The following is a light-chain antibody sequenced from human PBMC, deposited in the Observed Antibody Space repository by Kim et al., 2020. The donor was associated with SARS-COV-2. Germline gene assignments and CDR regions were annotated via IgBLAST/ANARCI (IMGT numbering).Light chain of an antibody. CDR2: QDS. V-gene: IGLV3-1*01. CDR1: KLGDKY. Sequence: VSPGQTASITCSGDKLGDKYACWYQQKPGQAPVLVIYQDSKRPSGIPERFSGSNSGNTATLTISGTQAMDEADYYCQAWDSSTEVFGTGTKVTVL. J-gene: IGLJ1*01. CDR3: QAWDSSTEV.